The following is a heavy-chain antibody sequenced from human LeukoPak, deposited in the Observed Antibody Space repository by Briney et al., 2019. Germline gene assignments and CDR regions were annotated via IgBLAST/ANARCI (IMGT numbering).Heavy chain of an antibody. CDR3: AKIRLEESATGN. J-gene: IGHJ4*02. V-gene: IGHV3-23*01. CDR1: GFTFSAHG. D-gene: IGHD2-15*01. Sequence: GGSLRLSCEASGFTFSAHGMSWVRQAPGKGLEWVSAIGGYGTTTYYGDSVRGRFTISRDNSRNTMYLYMSSLRAEDTAVYYCAKIRLEESATGNRGQGTLVTVSS. CDR2: IGGYGTTT.